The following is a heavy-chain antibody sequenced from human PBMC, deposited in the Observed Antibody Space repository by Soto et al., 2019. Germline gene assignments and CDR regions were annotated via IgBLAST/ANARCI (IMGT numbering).Heavy chain of an antibody. V-gene: IGHV1-2*02. D-gene: IGHD3-10*01. CDR1: GYRFTGYY. Sequence: ASVKVSCKAAGYRFTGYYIHWARQAAGQGFEWMGWINPLSGGTNFAQKFQGRVTVTSDTSISKADMELTRLRYNDTATYYCARDLGGLGDSCGTWGQGSRVPVSS. J-gene: IGHJ5*02. CDR2: INPLSGGT. CDR3: ARDLGGLGDSCGT.